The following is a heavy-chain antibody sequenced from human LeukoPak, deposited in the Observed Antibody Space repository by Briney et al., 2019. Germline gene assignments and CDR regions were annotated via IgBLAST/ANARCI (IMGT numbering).Heavy chain of an antibody. J-gene: IGHJ4*02. CDR2: INPSGGST. CDR1: GYTFTSYY. Sequence: ASVKVSCKASGYTFTSYYMHWVRQAPGQGLEWMGIINPSGGSTSYAQKFQGRVTMTRDTSTSTVYMELSSLRSEDTAVYYCARGGSSWYQWYYFDYWGQGTLVTVSS. D-gene: IGHD6-13*01. CDR3: ARGGSSWYQWYYFDY. V-gene: IGHV1-46*01.